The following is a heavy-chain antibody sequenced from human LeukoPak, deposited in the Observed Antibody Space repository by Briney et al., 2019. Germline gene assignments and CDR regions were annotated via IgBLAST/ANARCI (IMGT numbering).Heavy chain of an antibody. D-gene: IGHD1-26*01. Sequence: SETLSLTCTVSGGSISSYYWSWIRQSPGKGLEWIGSIYYSGSTYYNPSLKSRVTISVDTSKNQFSLKVRSVTAADTAVYYCARADGSYPTTGDCFDCWGQGILVTVSS. J-gene: IGHJ4*02. CDR2: IYYSGST. CDR3: ARADGSYPTTGDCFDC. V-gene: IGHV4-59*12. CDR1: GGSISSYY.